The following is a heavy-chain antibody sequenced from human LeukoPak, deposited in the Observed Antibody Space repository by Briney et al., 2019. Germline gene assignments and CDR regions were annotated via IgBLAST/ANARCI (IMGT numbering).Heavy chain of an antibody. J-gene: IGHJ4*02. CDR3: ARENDTSGFSASGFDS. Sequence: SETLSLTCTVSGGSISGYYWNWIRQPPGKGLEWIGYIYYTGSTNYNPSLKSRVTISADTSKNQFSLELSSVTAADTAVYYCARENDTSGFSASGFDSWGQGTLVTVSS. CDR1: GGSISGYY. V-gene: IGHV4-59*01. CDR2: IYYTGST. D-gene: IGHD3-22*01.